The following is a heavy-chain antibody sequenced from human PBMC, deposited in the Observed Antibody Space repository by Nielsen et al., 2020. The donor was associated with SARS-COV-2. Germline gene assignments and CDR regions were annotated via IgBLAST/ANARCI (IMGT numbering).Heavy chain of an antibody. Sequence: GSLRLSCTVSGGSISSSSYYWGWIRQPPGKGLEWIGNIYYTGSTYYNPSLKSRVTISVDTSKNQFSLKLSSVTAADTAIYYCASEYSGGWYYYFDYWGQGTLVTVSS. J-gene: IGHJ4*02. V-gene: IGHV4-39*01. CDR1: GGSISSSSYY. CDR3: ASEYSGGWYYYFDY. D-gene: IGHD6-19*01. CDR2: IYYTGST.